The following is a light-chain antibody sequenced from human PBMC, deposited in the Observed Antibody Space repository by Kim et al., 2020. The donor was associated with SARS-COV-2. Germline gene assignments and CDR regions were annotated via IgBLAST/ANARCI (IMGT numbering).Light chain of an antibody. CDR2: LDS. Sequence: SYELTQPPSVSVSPGQTASITCSGYKLGDKYACWYQQKPGQSPVLVIYLDSKRPSGIPERFSGSNSGNTATLTISGTQAMDEADYYCQAWDSSTGVFGGG. CDR3: QAWDSSTGV. J-gene: IGLJ3*02. V-gene: IGLV3-1*01. CDR1: KLGDKY.